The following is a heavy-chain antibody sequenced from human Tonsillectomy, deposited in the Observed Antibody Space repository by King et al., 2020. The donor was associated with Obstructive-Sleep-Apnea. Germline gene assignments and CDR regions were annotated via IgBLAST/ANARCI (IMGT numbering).Heavy chain of an antibody. CDR1: GYTISNYG. Sequence: QLVQSGGGVVQPGRSLRLSCAASGYTISNYGMHWVRQAPGKGLEWVAILLYDGSNTYYADSVKGRFTISRDNSKNTLYLQMNSLRSEDTAVYYCASPDGSGSHPPYYDYWGQGTLVTVSS. V-gene: IGHV3-30*03. J-gene: IGHJ4*02. CDR3: ASPDGSGSHPPYYDY. D-gene: IGHD3-10*01. CDR2: LLYDGSNT.